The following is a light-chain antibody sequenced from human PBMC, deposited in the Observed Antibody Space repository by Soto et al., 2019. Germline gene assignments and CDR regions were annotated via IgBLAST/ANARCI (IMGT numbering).Light chain of an antibody. CDR1: SRHSSYA. J-gene: IGLJ3*02. CDR3: QTWGTGIWV. V-gene: IGLV4-69*01. Sequence: QPVLTQSPSASASLGASVKLTCTLSSRHSSYAIALHQQQPEKGPRYLMKLNSDGSHSKGDGIPDRFSGSSSGAERYLTISSLQSEDEADYYCQTWGTGIWVFGGGTKLTVL. CDR2: LNSDGSH.